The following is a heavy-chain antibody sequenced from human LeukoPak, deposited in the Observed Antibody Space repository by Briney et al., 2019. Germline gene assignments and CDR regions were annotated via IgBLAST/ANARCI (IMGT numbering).Heavy chain of an antibody. J-gene: IGHJ4*02. V-gene: IGHV1-18*01. D-gene: IGHD3-10*01. CDR3: ARGITMVRGVYYFDY. CDR2: ISAYNGNT. CDR1: GYTFTSYG. Sequence: ASVKVSCMASGYTFTSYGISWVRQAPGQGLEWMGWISAYNGNTNYAQKLQGRVTMTTDTSTSTAYMELRSLRSDDTAVYYCARGITMVRGVYYFDYWGQGTLVTVSS.